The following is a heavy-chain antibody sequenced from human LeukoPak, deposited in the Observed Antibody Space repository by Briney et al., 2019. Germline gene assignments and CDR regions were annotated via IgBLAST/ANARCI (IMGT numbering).Heavy chain of an antibody. CDR1: GNFISTGSYY. CDR3: ANSVGVVLLYY. CDR2: IYTNGRT. D-gene: IGHD2-21*01. J-gene: IGHJ4*02. Sequence: SETLSLTCSVSGNFISTGSYYWSWIRQPAGKGLEWIGHIYTNGRTDYNLSLKSRVTISVDKSKNQFALRLSSVTAADTAVYYCANSVGVVLLYYWGQGTLVTVSS. V-gene: IGHV4-61*09.